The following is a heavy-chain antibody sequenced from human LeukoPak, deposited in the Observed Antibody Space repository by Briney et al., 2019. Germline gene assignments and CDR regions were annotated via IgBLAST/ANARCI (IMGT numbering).Heavy chain of an antibody. CDR3: ATGGVDYYDTSAFCVQY. CDR1: GGTFSNFA. CDR2: IIPVLGIA. Sequence: ASVKVSCKASGGTFSNFAISWVRQAPGQGLEWMGRIIPVLGIANYAQKFQGRVTITADKSTGTAYMELSSLRSEDTAVYYCATGGVDYYDTSAFCVQYWGQGTLVTVSS. D-gene: IGHD3-22*01. V-gene: IGHV1-69*04. J-gene: IGHJ1*01.